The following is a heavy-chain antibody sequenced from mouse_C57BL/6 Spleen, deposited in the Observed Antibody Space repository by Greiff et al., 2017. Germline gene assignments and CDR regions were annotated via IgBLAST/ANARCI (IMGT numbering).Heavy chain of an antibody. CDR3: TRGGGGRAWFAY. CDR1: GFTFSSYA. D-gene: IGHD1-1*02. Sequence: DVMLVESGEGLVKPGGSLKLSCAASGFTFSSYAMSWVRQTPEKRLEWVAYISSGGDYIYYADTVKGRFTISRDNARNTLYLQMSSLKSEDTAMYYCTRGGGGRAWFAYWGQGTLVTVSA. J-gene: IGHJ3*01. CDR2: ISSGGDYI. V-gene: IGHV5-9-1*02.